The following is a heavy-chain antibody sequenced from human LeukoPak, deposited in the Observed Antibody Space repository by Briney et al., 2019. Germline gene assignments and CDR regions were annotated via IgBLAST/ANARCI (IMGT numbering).Heavy chain of an antibody. CDR1: GGTFSSYA. J-gene: IGHJ4*02. CDR2: IIPIFGTA. D-gene: IGHD1-7*01. Sequence: GASVKVSCKASGGTFSSYAISWVRQAPGQGLEWMGGIIPIFGTANYAQKFQGRVTITADESTSTAYMELSSLRSEDTAVYYCARAGQNWNCVNASPNPLVWGQGTLVTVSS. V-gene: IGHV1-69*13. CDR3: ARAGQNWNCVNASPNPLV.